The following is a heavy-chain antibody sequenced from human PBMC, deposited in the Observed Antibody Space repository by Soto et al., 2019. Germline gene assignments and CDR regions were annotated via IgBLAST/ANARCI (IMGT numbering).Heavy chain of an antibody. D-gene: IGHD3-3*01. CDR1: GYSLTSYW. CDR2: IYPGDSHT. CDR3: ASNPTYYDFWSGPNYYYYGMDV. J-gene: IGHJ6*02. V-gene: IGHV5-51*01. Sequence: PGEALKSSGKGSGYSLTSYWIGWVRQMPGKGLEWMGIIYPGDSHTTSTPSFQRQVTISADQSISPAYLQWSRLKASDTAMYYCASNPTYYDFWSGPNYYYYGMDVWGQGPTVTVSS.